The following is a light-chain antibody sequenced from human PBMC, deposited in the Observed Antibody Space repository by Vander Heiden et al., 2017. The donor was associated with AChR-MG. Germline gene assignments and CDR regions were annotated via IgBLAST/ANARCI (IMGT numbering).Light chain of an antibody. J-gene: IGLJ2*01. CDR3: SSYTSSGTQI. CDR1: SSDVGGYNY. V-gene: IGLV2-14*03. CDR2: DVS. Sequence: QAAPTQPASVAGSAGQPTTISCTGTSSDVGGYNYVSWYQQHPGKAPKLMIYDVSNRPSGVSNRFSGSKSGNTASLTISGLQAEDEADYYCSSYTSSGTQIFGGGSKVTVL.